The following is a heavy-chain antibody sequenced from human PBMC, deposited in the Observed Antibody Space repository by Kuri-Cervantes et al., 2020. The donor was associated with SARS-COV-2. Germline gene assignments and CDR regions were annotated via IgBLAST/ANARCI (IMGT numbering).Heavy chain of an antibody. CDR2: ISAYNGNT. Sequence: ASVKVSCKASGYTFTSYGISWVRQAPGQGLEWMGWISAYNGNTNYAQKLQGRVTITRDTSASTAYMELSSLRSEDTAVYYCAAVPVTTVTTFDYWGQGTLVTVSS. J-gene: IGHJ4*02. D-gene: IGHD4-17*01. CDR1: GYTFTSYG. CDR3: AAVPVTTVTTFDY. V-gene: IGHV1-18*01.